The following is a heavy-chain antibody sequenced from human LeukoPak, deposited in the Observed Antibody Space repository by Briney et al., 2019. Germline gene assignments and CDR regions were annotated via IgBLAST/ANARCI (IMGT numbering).Heavy chain of an antibody. D-gene: IGHD5-12*01. Sequence: PGGSLRLSCAASGFTFSSYGMHWVRQAPGKGLEWVAFIRYDGSNKYYADSVKGRFTISRDNSKNTLYLQMNSLRAEDTAVYYCAKXXXXLRWXVMDVWGKGTTVTVSS. CDR3: AKXXXXLRWXVMDV. J-gene: IGHJ6*04. CDR2: IRYDGSNK. CDR1: GFTFSSYG. V-gene: IGHV3-30*02.